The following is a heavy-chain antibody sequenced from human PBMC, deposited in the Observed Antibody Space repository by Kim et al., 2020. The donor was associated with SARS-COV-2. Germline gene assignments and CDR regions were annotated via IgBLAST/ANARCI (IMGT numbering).Heavy chain of an antibody. D-gene: IGHD2-2*01. J-gene: IGHJ4*02. CDR1: GDSVSSNSVA. V-gene: IGHV6-1*01. CDR3: ARVHSSTWKIDY. Sequence: SQTLSLTCAISGDSVSSNSVAWNWIRQSPSRGLEWLGRTYYRSKWYNEYAVSVKSRITINRDTSKNHFSLQLNSVTPEDTAVYYCARVHSSTWKIDYWGQGTLVTVSS. CDR2: TYYRSKWYN.